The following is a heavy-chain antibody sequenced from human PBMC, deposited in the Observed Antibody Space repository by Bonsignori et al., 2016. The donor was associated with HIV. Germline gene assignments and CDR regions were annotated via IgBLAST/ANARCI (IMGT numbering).Heavy chain of an antibody. Sequence: ASVKVSCKTSGYTFTNYDINWVRQATGQGLEWMGWMNPNSGNTGYAQSFQGRITMTKNTSISTAYMELSSLRSEDTAVYYCARGRGNYDGSGYPADHWGQGTVVTVSS. CDR2: MNPNSGNT. D-gene: IGHD3-22*01. V-gene: IGHV1-8*01. CDR1: GYTFTNYD. CDR3: ARGRGNYDGSGYPADH. J-gene: IGHJ4*02.